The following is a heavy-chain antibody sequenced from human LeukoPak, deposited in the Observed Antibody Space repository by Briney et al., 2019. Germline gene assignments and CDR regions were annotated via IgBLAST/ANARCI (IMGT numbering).Heavy chain of an antibody. D-gene: IGHD3-9*01. V-gene: IGHV4-59*01. J-gene: IGHJ4*02. CDR2: IYYSGST. Sequence: SETLSLTCTVSGGSISSYYWSWIRQPPGKGLEWIGYIYYSGSTNYNPSLKSRVTISVDTSKNQFSLKLSSVTAADTAVYYCARVGLYYVILTGYYPWYYFDYWGQGTLVTVSS. CDR3: ARVGLYYVILTGYYPWYYFDY. CDR1: GGSISSYY.